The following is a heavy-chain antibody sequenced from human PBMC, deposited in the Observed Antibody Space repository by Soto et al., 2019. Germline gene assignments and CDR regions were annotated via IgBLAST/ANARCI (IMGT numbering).Heavy chain of an antibody. Sequence: QVQLVESGGGVVQPGRSLRLSCAASGFTFSSYGMHWVRQAPGKGLEWVAVISYDGSNKYYADSVKGRFTISRDNSKNTLYLQMNSLRSEDTTVYYCANEEDCSSTSCYTGFYYWGQGTLVTVFS. J-gene: IGHJ4*02. V-gene: IGHV3-30*18. D-gene: IGHD2-2*02. CDR1: GFTFSSYG. CDR3: ANEEDCSSTSCYTGFYY. CDR2: ISYDGSNK.